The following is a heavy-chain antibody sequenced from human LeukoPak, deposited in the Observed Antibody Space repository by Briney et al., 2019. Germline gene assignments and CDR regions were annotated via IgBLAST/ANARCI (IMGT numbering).Heavy chain of an antibody. CDR1: GFTFSDHY. V-gene: IGHV3-72*01. CDR2: TRNKANSYTT. J-gene: IGHJ4*02. Sequence: GGSLRLSCAASGFTFSDHYMDWVRQAPGRGLEWVGRTRNKANSYTTEYAASVKGRFTISGDDSKNSLYLQMNSLKTEDTAVYYCARGSSGYYYWGQGTLVTVSS. CDR3: ARGSSGYYY. D-gene: IGHD3-22*01.